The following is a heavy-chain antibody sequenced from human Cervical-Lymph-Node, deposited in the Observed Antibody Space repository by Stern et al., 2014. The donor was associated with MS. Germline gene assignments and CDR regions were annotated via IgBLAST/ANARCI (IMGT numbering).Heavy chain of an antibody. V-gene: IGHV4-39*01. J-gene: IGHJ5*02. Sequence: QVQLQESGPGLVKPLETLSLTCTVSGGSISSTTYYWGWIRQPPGKGLEXIGSIYYSGATYYNPSLQSRVTISVDTSQDQFSLKLDSGTAADTAVYYCARPKGSYDFLSGQYVPTNWFDPWGQGTLVTVSS. CDR1: GGSISSTTYY. CDR3: ARPKGSYDFLSGQYVPTNWFDP. CDR2: IYYSGAT. D-gene: IGHD3-3*01.